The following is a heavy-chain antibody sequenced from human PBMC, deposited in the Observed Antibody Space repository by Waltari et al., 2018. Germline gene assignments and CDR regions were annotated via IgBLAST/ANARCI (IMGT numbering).Heavy chain of an antibody. CDR1: GGTFGSYA. D-gene: IGHD3-22*01. CDR3: ARGYYYDSSGYYPPHDAFHI. CDR2: ISPLFDTA. J-gene: IGHJ3*02. Sequence: QVQLVQSGAEVKKPGSSMKVSCKASGGTFGSYAISWVRQAPGQGLEWMGGISPLFDTANYAEKFQGRVTITADESTSTAYMALSSLRSEDTAVYYCARGYYYDSSGYYPPHDAFHIWGQGTMVTVSS. V-gene: IGHV1-69*01.